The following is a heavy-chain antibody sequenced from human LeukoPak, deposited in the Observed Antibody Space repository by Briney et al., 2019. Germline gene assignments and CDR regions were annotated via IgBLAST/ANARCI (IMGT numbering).Heavy chain of an antibody. CDR1: GGSISSGSYF. Sequence: PSETLSLTCTVSGGSISSGSYFWSWIRQPAGKGLEWIGHIYTSGSTTYNPSLKSRVTMSIDMSKNQFSLKLSSVTAADTAVYYCARAPYPPNWVDPWGQGTLVTVSS. CDR2: IYTSGST. J-gene: IGHJ5*02. CDR3: ARAPYPPNWVDP. V-gene: IGHV4-61*09.